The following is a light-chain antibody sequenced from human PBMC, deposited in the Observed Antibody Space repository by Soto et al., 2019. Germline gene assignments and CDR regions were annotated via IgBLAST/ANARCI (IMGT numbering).Light chain of an antibody. J-gene: IGKJ2*01. Sequence: EIVLTQSPGTVSLSPGERATLSCRASQSVSSSYVAWYQQKPGQAPRLLIYGASSRATGIPDRFSGSGSGTDFNLTISRLEPEDFAVYYCQQYGNLPPYTFGQGTKLEIK. CDR1: QSVSSSY. CDR3: QQYGNLPPYT. V-gene: IGKV3-20*01. CDR2: GAS.